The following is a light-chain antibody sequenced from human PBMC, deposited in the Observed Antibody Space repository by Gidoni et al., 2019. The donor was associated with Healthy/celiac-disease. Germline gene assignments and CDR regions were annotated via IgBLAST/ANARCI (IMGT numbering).Light chain of an antibody. J-gene: IGLJ1*01. CDR3: AAWDDSLNGAL. CDR1: SSNIGSNT. Sequence: HSVLTQPPSASGTPGQRVTISCSGSSSNIGSNTVNWYQQLPGTAPKLLIYSNNQRPSGVPDRFSGSKSGTSASLAISGLQSEDEADYYCAAWDDSLNGALFGTGTKVTVL. V-gene: IGLV1-44*01. CDR2: SNN.